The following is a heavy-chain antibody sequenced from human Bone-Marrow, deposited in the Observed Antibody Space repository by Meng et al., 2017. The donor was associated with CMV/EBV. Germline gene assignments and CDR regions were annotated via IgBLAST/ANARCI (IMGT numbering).Heavy chain of an antibody. J-gene: IGHJ6*02. Sequence: ASVKVSCKASGYTFTSYAITWVRQAPGQGLEWMGWINPYSGDTKYAQKFQGRVTLSRDTSISTAYMDLSRLRSDDTAVYYCASKTNYDFWSGYYNAYYGMDVWGQGTTVTVSS. CDR2: INPYSGDT. V-gene: IGHV1-2*02. CDR1: GYTFTSYA. CDR3: ASKTNYDFWSGYYNAYYGMDV. D-gene: IGHD3-3*01.